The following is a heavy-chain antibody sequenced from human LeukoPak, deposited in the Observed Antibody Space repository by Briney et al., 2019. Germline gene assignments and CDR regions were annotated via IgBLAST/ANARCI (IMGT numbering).Heavy chain of an antibody. CDR3: AKRKIVVVIKDWYFDL. Sequence: GGSLRPSCAASGFSISSHGMYWVRQAPGKGLDWGANIKEDGRETFYVDSVKGRFPMSRENAKNSLYLQMNSLRAEDTAVYYCAKRKIVVVIKDWYFDLWGRGTLVTVSS. CDR1: GFSISSHG. CDR2: IKEDGRET. V-gene: IGHV3-7*03. J-gene: IGHJ2*01. D-gene: IGHD3-22*01.